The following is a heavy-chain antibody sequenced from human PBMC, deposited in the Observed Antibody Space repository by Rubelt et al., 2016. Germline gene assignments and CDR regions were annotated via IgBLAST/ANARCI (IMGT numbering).Heavy chain of an antibody. CDR3: ASPIAAATDSTDAFDI. J-gene: IGHJ3*02. Sequence: QVQLQQWGAGLLKPSETLSLTCAVYGGSFSGYYWSWIRQPPGKGLEWIGEINHSGSTNYNPSLKGRVTISVDTSSNLFSLKLGPVTAADTAVYYCASPIAAATDSTDAFDIWGQGTMVTVSS. V-gene: IGHV4-34*01. CDR2: INHSGST. D-gene: IGHD6-13*01. CDR1: GGSFSGYY.